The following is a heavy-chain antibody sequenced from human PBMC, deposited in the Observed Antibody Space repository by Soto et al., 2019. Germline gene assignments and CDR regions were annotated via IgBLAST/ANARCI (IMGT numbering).Heavy chain of an antibody. CDR2: VYTSGTT. CDR3: ARDEPDTGEGFDI. V-gene: IGHV4-4*07. CDR1: GASMNTYC. D-gene: IGHD3-10*01. J-gene: IGHJ3*02. Sequence: QVQLQESGPGLVKPSETLSLTCSVSGASMNTYCWSWIRQPAGKGLEWIGRVYTSGTTNYNPSLKSRVTMSVDTSKKQVSLKLISLTAADTGLYYCARDEPDTGEGFDIWGQGTMVTVSS.